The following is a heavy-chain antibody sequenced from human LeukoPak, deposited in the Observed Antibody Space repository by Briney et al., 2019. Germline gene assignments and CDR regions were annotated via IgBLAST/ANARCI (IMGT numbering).Heavy chain of an antibody. V-gene: IGHV4-59*01. CDR1: GGSISSYY. D-gene: IGHD2-21*01. CDR3: ARLWRHAGSFDI. Sequence: SETLSLTCTVSGGSISSYYWSWIRQPPGKGLEWIGYIYYSGSTNYNPSLKSRVTISVDTSKNQFSLKLSSVTAADTAVYYCARLWRHAGSFDIWGQGTMVTVSS. J-gene: IGHJ3*02. CDR2: IYYSGST.